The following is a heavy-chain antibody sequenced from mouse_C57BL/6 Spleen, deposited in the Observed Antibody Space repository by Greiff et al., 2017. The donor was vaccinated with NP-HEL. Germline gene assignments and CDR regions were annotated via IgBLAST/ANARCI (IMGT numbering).Heavy chain of an antibody. V-gene: IGHV1-69*01. CDR3: AKDSDFRGFDY. CDR1: GYTFTSYW. Sequence: QVQLQQPGAELVMPGASVKLSCKASGYTFTSYWMHWVKQRPGQGLEWIGEIDPSDSYTNYNQKFKGKSTLTVDKSSSTAYMQLSSLTSEDSAVYYCAKDSDFRGFDYWGQGTTLTVSS. D-gene: IGHD3-3*01. CDR2: IDPSDSYT. J-gene: IGHJ2*01.